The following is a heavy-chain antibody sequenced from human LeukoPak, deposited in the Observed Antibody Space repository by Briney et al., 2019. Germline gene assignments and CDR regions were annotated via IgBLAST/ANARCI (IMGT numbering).Heavy chain of an antibody. CDR3: ASPYGDYVPTTRPINYYGMDV. CDR2: MNPNSGNT. D-gene: IGHD4-17*01. CDR1: GYTFTIYD. Sequence: ASVTVSFKASGYTFTIYDINWVRQATGQGLEWMGWMNPNSGNTGYAQKFQGRVTMTRNTSISTAYMELSSLRSEDTAVYYCASPYGDYVPTTRPINYYGMDVWGQGTTVTVSS. V-gene: IGHV1-8*01. J-gene: IGHJ6*02.